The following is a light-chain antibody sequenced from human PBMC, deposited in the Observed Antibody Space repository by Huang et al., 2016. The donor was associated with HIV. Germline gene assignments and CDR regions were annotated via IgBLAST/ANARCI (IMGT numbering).Light chain of an antibody. V-gene: IGKV1-NL1*01. CDR1: RGISDS. CDR2: AAS. Sequence: DIQVTQSPSSLSASVGDRVTVTCRTSRGISDSLVWYQQKPGRDPKLLVYAASRLESGVPSRCSGSGAGADFTLTINNLQPEDFATYYCQQYYGTPYTFGQGTKVEIK. CDR3: QQYYGTPYT. J-gene: IGKJ2*01.